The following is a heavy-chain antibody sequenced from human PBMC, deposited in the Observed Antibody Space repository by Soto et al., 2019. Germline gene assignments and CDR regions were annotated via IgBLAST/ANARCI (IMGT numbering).Heavy chain of an antibody. CDR2: IKRDGSGT. CDR1: GFGFSTPW. Sequence: GGSLRLSCAASGFGFSTPWMSGVRQAPGKGLAGLANIKRDGSGTYYVDAVTGRITLSRDNPKNSLHLQKNSPRAPLTAAGACARDSPFDYWGQGTLVTVSS. CDR3: ARDSPFDY. J-gene: IGHJ4*02. V-gene: IGHV3-7*03.